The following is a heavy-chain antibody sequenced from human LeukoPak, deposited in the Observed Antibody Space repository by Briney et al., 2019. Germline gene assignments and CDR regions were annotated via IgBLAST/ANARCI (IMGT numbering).Heavy chain of an antibody. CDR1: GFTFSDYY. V-gene: IGHV3-11*01. Sequence: GGSLRLSCAASGFTFSDYYMSWIRQAPGKGLEWVSYISSSGSTIYYADSVKGRFTISRDNAKNSLYLQMNSLRAEDTAVYYCASLVGATTEETPISGYRGQGTLVTVSS. J-gene: IGHJ4*02. CDR2: ISSSGSTI. CDR3: ASLVGATTEETPISGY. D-gene: IGHD1-26*01.